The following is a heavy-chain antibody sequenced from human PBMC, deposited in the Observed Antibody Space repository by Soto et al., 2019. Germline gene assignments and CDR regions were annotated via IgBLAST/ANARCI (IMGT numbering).Heavy chain of an antibody. CDR2: IIPILGTA. V-gene: IGHV1-69*01. D-gene: IGHD6-19*01. J-gene: IGHJ6*02. CDR1: GGTFSSYA. Sequence: QVQLVQSGAEVKKPGSSVKVSCKASGGTFSSYAISWVRQAPGQGLEWMGGIIPILGTANYAQKFQGRVTITADESTSTAYMELSSLRSEDTAVYYCARSISQFIAVALTHYYYYYGMDVWGQGTTVTVSS. CDR3: ARSISQFIAVALTHYYYYYGMDV.